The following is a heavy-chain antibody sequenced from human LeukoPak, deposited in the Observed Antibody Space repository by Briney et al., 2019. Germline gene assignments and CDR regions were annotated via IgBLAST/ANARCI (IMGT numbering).Heavy chain of an antibody. V-gene: IGHV1-2*06. Sequence: ASVKVSCKASGYTFTGYYMHWVRQAPGQGLEWMGRINPNSRDTNYAQQFQGRVTMTRDTSISTAYMELNRLGSDDTAVYYCARGAYSGSYYGSHWGQGTLLTVSS. D-gene: IGHD1-26*01. CDR2: INPNSRDT. J-gene: IGHJ4*02. CDR3: ARGAYSGSYYGSH. CDR1: GYTFTGYY.